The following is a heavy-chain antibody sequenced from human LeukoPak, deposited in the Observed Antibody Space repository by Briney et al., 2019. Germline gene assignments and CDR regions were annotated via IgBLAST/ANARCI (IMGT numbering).Heavy chain of an antibody. CDR2: IYYSGST. CDR3: ATHPTHYAGDWFDP. D-gene: IGHD2-15*01. V-gene: IGHV4-39*01. CDR1: GGSISSSSYY. Sequence: SETLSLTCTVSGGSISSSSYYWGWIRQPPGKGLEWIGSIYYSGSTYYNPSLMSRVTISVDTSKNQFSLKLSSVTAADTAVYYCATHPTHYAGDWFDPWGQGTLVTVSS. J-gene: IGHJ5*02.